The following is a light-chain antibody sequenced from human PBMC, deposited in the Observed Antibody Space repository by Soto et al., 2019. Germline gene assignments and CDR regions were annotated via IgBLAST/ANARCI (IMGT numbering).Light chain of an antibody. J-gene: IGKJ4*01. CDR1: QSVSSY. CDR2: DAS. Sequence: EIVLTQSPATLSLSPGERATLSCRASQSVSSYLAWYQQKRGQAPRLLIYDASNRATGIPARFSGSGSGTDVSLTTSSLEPEDFAVYYCQQRSSWPLTFGVGTKVEIK. V-gene: IGKV3-11*01. CDR3: QQRSSWPLT.